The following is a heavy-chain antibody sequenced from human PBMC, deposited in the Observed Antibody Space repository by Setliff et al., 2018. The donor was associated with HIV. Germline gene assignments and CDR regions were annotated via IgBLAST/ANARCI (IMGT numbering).Heavy chain of an antibody. CDR1: GFTFSSYW. Sequence: PGGSLRLSCVVSGFTFSSYWMHWVRQAPGKGLVWVSRINTDGSSANYADSVKGRFTISRDNSKNTVHLQMNSLRGEDTAMYYCVKDYVARRSYTYGYDYWGQGTLVTVSS. D-gene: IGHD5-18*01. CDR3: VKDYVARRSYTYGYDY. CDR2: INTDGSSA. V-gene: IGHV3-74*01. J-gene: IGHJ4*02.